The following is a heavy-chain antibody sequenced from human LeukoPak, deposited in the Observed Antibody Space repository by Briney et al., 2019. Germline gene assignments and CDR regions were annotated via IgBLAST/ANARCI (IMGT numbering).Heavy chain of an antibody. CDR3: GKDGFTPCGGATGYWFDP. CDR2: ISSNGGST. V-gene: IGHV3-64D*06. J-gene: IGHJ5*02. Sequence: GGSLRLSCSASGFTFSSYAMHWVRQAPGKGLEYVSAISSNGGSTYYADSVKGRFTISRDNSKNTLYLQMSSLRAEDTAVYYCGKDGFTPCGGATGYWFDPWGQGTLVTVSS. CDR1: GFTFSSYA. D-gene: IGHD1-26*01.